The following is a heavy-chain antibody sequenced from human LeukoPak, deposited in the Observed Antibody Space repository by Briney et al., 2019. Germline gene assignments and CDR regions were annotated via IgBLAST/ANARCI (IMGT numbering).Heavy chain of an antibody. CDR3: AKEVDYCGGDCYSGFNY. Sequence: GGSLRVSCAASGFTFSSYAMSWVRQAPGKGLEWVSAISGSGGSTYYADSVKGRFTISRDDSKNTLYLQMNSLRAEDTAVYYCAKEVDYCGGDCYSGFNYWGQGTLVTVSS. CDR2: ISGSGGST. CDR1: GFTFSSYA. D-gene: IGHD2-21*01. V-gene: IGHV3-23*01. J-gene: IGHJ4*02.